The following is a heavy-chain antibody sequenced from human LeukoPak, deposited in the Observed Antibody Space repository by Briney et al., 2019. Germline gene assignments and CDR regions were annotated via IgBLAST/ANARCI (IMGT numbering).Heavy chain of an antibody. CDR2: INAFNGDT. D-gene: IGHD2-2*01. V-gene: IGHV1-18*01. CDR3: ARWGLVAPGTYYYYYMDV. CDR1: GYTFTNYG. Sequence: ASVKVSCKTSGYTFTNYGLAWVRQAPGQGLEWMGWINAFNGDTHYAQNFQGRVTMTTDTSTTTAYMEVRSLRSGDTAVYYCARWGLVAPGTYYYYYMDVWGKGTTVTVSS. J-gene: IGHJ6*03.